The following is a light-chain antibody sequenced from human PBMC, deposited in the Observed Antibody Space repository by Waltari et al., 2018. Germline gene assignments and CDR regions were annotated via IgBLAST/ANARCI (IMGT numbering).Light chain of an antibody. CDR3: LLYISSDIWV. CDR1: SGSVSTSYY. Sequence: QTVVTQEPSFSVSPGVTVTLTCGLSSGSVSTSYYPSWYQQTPGPAPRPLIYITTTRCSGVPDRFSGSILGNKAALTITGAQADDESDYYCLLYISSDIWVFGGGTKLTVL. CDR2: ITT. J-gene: IGLJ3*02. V-gene: IGLV8-61*01.